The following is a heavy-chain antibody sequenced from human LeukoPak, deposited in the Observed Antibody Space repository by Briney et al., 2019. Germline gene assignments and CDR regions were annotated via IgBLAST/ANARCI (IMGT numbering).Heavy chain of an antibody. J-gene: IGHJ4*02. V-gene: IGHV3-33*01. CDR3: ATDRATQYFDY. CDR1: GITFRNYR. D-gene: IGHD2-15*01. Sequence: PGRALRLSCAASGITFRNYRMHWVRQAPGKGLEWVAVIWYDGSNKDYADSVKGRFTVSRDNSRNTLFLQMNSLRVEDTAVYYCATDRATQYFDYWGQGPLVSVPS. CDR2: IWYDGSNK.